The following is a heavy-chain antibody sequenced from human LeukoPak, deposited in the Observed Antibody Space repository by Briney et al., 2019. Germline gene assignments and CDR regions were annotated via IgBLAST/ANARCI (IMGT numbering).Heavy chain of an antibody. CDR3: AKDEADYGSGSLIY. V-gene: IGHV3-74*01. D-gene: IGHD3-10*01. CDR1: GFTFSSYW. J-gene: IGHJ4*02. CDR2: INSDGSST. Sequence: GGSLRLSCAASGFTFSSYWMHWVRQAPGKGLVWVSHINSDGSSTTYADSVKGRFTISRDNSKNTLYLQMNSLRAEDTAVYYCAKDEADYGSGSLIYWGQGTLVTVSS.